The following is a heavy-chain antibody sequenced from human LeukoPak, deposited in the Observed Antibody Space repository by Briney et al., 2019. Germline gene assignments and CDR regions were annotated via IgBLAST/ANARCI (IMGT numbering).Heavy chain of an antibody. CDR1: GFTVSSNY. J-gene: IGHJ4*02. D-gene: IGHD3-10*01. CDR3: ARDYASGSYPRIYFDY. V-gene: IGHV3-53*05. Sequence: GGSLRLSCAASGFTVSSNYMSWVRQAPGKGLEWVSVIYSDGSTYFADSVKGRFTISRDNSKNTLFLQMNSLRAEDTAVYYCARDYASGSYPRIYFDYWGQGTLVTVSS. CDR2: IYSDGST.